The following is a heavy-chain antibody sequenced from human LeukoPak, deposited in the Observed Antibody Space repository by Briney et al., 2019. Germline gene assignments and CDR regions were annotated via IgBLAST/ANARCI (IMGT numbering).Heavy chain of an antibody. CDR1: GFNFSTYW. V-gene: IGHV3-53*04. Sequence: GGSLRLSCAASGFNFSTYWMHWVRQAPGKGLVWVSIIYSGGSTYYADSVKGRFTISRHNSKNTLYLQMNSLRAEDTAVYYCAREVGGSAFDIWGQGTMVTVSS. J-gene: IGHJ3*02. CDR3: AREVGGSAFDI. D-gene: IGHD3-16*01. CDR2: IYSGGST.